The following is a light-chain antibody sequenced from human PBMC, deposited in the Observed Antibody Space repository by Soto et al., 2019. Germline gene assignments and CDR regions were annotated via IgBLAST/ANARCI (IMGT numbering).Light chain of an antibody. CDR3: QQSYSTPTWS. CDR1: QGIRND. J-gene: IGKJ1*01. V-gene: IGKV1-39*01. CDR2: AAS. Sequence: MQMTQSPSSLSASVGDRVTITCRASQGIRNDLGWYQQKPGKAPKRLISAASSLQSGVPSRFSGSGCGTDFSLTISSLQPDDFVAYYCQQSYSTPTWSFGQGTKVDIK.